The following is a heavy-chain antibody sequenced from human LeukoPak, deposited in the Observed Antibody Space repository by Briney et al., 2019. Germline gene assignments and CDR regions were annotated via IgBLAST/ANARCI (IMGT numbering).Heavy chain of an antibody. Sequence: GGSLRLSCAASGFTFSDNYMSWIRQAPGKGLEWVSYISSGGSSIYYADSVKGRFTISRDNAKNSLYLQMNSLRAEDTAVYYCARDTYGSGSYYNAPLDYWGQGTLVTVSS. J-gene: IGHJ4*02. CDR2: ISSGGSSI. V-gene: IGHV3-11*04. CDR3: ARDTYGSGSYYNAPLDY. CDR1: GFTFSDNY. D-gene: IGHD3-10*01.